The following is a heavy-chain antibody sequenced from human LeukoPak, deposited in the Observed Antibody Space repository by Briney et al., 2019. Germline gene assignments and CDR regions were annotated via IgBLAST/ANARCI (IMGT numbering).Heavy chain of an antibody. Sequence: GGSVRLSCAASGFTFSSYWMHWVRQAPGKGLVWVSRINSDGSSTTYADSVKGRFTISRDNAKNTLYLQMNSLRAEDTAVYYCAKAYYDSSGYYYGFDYWGQGTLVTVSS. V-gene: IGHV3-74*01. CDR3: AKAYYDSSGYYYGFDY. CDR1: GFTFSSYW. D-gene: IGHD3-22*01. J-gene: IGHJ4*02. CDR2: INSDGSST.